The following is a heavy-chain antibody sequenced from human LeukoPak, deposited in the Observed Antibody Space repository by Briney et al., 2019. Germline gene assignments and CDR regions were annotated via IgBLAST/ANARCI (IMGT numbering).Heavy chain of an antibody. J-gene: IGHJ4*02. CDR2: INHSGST. D-gene: IGHD3-16*01. CDR1: GGSFSGYY. V-gene: IGHV4-34*01. CDR3: ARGPHYRGPFGY. Sequence: PSETLSLTCAVYGGSFSGYYWSWIRQPPGKGQEWIGEINHSGSTNYNPSLKSRVTISVDTSKNQFSLKLSSVTAADTAVYYCARGPHYRGPFGYWGQGTLVTVSS.